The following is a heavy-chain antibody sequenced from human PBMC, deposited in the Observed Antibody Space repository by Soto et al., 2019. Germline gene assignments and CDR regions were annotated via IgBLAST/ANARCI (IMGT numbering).Heavy chain of an antibody. CDR1: GGTFSNHA. D-gene: IGHD2-21*02. J-gene: IGHJ6*02. CDR2: IIPMFGTA. CDR3: ARDDATYCGGDCYRYFFDGLDV. Sequence: QVQLVQSGAEVKKPGSSVKVSCKASGGTFSNHAISWVRQAPGQGLEWMGGIIPMFGTADYAQKFQGRVTITADESTTTAPMELSSLRSEDAAVYYCARDDATYCGGDCYRYFFDGLDVGVQGTTVTVSS. V-gene: IGHV1-69*01.